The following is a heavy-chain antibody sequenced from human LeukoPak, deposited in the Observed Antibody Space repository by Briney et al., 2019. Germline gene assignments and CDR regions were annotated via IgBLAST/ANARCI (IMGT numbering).Heavy chain of an antibody. CDR3: AKILEDWIPLDY. D-gene: IGHD3/OR15-3a*01. CDR2: ISYDGSNK. V-gene: IGHV3-30*18. J-gene: IGHJ4*02. CDR1: GFTFSSYA. Sequence: PGGSLRLSCAASGFTFSSYAMSWVRQAPGKGLEWVAVISYDGSNKYYADSVKGRFTISRDNSKNTLYLQMNSLRAEDTAVYYCAKILEDWIPLDYWGQGTLVTVSS.